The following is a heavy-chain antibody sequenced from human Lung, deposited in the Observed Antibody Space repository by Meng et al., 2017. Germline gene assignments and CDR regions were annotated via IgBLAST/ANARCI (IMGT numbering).Heavy chain of an antibody. CDR2: IYNSGST. J-gene: IGHJ2*01. Sequence: QVQLLDPGPGRVKPSQTLSLTCTVSGGSISSSNYYWSWIRQPPGKGLEWSGHIYNSGSTYYNPSLKSRITISVDTSKNQFSLKLSSVTAADTAVYYCARGQKGYFDLWGRGTLVTVSS. CDR1: GGSISSSNYY. V-gene: IGHV4-30-4*01. CDR3: ARGQKGYFDL.